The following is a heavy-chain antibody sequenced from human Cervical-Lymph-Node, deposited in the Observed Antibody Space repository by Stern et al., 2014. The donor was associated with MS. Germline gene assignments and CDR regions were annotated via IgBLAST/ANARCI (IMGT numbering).Heavy chain of an antibody. V-gene: IGHV1-2*02. CDR2: ISPNSGGT. Sequence: EQLVESGAEVKKPGASVKVSCKASGYTFTGSYMHWVRQAPRQGLEWMGWISPNSGGTNYAQGFQGRVTMTRDTSISTAYMELSRLRSDDTAVYYCAREGLKYFQHWGQGTLVSVSS. CDR3: AREGLKYFQH. CDR1: GYTFTGSY. J-gene: IGHJ1*01.